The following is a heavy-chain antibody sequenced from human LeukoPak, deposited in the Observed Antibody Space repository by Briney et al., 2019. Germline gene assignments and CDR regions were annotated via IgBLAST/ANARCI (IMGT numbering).Heavy chain of an antibody. V-gene: IGHV3-21*01. Sequence: PGGSLRLSCAASGFTFSSYSMNWVRQAPGKGLEWVSSISSSSSYIYYADSVKGRFTISRDNAKNSLYLQMNSLRAEDTAVYYCARGNYDFWSGYPYIDYWGQGTLVTVSS. CDR3: ARGNYDFWSGYPYIDY. J-gene: IGHJ4*02. CDR2: ISSSSSYI. CDR1: GFTFSSYS. D-gene: IGHD3-3*01.